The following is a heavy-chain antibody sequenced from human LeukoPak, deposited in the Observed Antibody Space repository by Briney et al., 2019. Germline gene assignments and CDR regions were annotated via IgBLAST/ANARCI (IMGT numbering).Heavy chain of an antibody. J-gene: IGHJ4*02. V-gene: IGHV1-8*01. Sequence: ASVKVSCKASKYTFTSYDINWVRQATGQGLEWMGWMNPNSGNTGYAQKFQGRVIMTRNTSISTAYMELSSLRSEDTAMYYCVRGSGSYYQYYFDWWGQGTLVTVSS. D-gene: IGHD3-10*01. CDR1: KYTFTSYD. CDR3: VRGSGSYYQYYFDW. CDR2: MNPNSGNT.